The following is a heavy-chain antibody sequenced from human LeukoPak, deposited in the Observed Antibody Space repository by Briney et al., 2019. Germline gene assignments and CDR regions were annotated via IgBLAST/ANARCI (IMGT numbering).Heavy chain of an antibody. CDR2: INHSGSA. Sequence: SETLSLTCAVYGGSFSGYYWSWIRQPPGKGLEWIGEINHSGSANYNPSLKSRGTISVDTSKNQFSLKLSSVTAADTAVYYCARARLRFLEWLSPFDYWGQGTLVTVSS. CDR3: ARARLRFLEWLSPFDY. CDR1: GGSFSGYY. D-gene: IGHD3-3*01. V-gene: IGHV4-34*01. J-gene: IGHJ4*02.